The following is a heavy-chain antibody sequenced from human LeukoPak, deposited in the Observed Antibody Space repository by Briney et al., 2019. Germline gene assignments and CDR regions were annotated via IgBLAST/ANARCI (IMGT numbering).Heavy chain of an antibody. CDR1: GYTFTSYY. J-gene: IGHJ4*02. V-gene: IGHV1-46*01. D-gene: IGHD2-2*01. CDR2: INPSGGST. CDR3: ARGGWAYCSSTSCYPTIDY. Sequence: ASVKVSCKASGYTFTSYYMHWVRQAPGQGLEWMGIINPSGGSTSYAQRFQGRVTMTRDMSTSTVYMELSSLRSEDTAVYYCARGGWAYCSSTSCYPTIDYWGQGTLVTVSS.